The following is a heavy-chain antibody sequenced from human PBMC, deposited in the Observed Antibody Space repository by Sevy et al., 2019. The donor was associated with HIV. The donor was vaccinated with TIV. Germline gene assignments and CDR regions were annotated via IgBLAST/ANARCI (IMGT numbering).Heavy chain of an antibody. D-gene: IGHD2-8*01. CDR1: GFTFSKYS. CDR3: AREGCTKPHDY. V-gene: IGHV3-23*01. Sequence: GGSLRLSCVASGFTFSKYSMSWVRQPPGKGLEWVSTLSFGCGKINYADSVKGRFTISRDNSKSSVYLQMNNLRPEDTAVYYCAREGCTKPHDYWGQGTLVTVSS. CDR2: LSFGCGKI. J-gene: IGHJ4*02.